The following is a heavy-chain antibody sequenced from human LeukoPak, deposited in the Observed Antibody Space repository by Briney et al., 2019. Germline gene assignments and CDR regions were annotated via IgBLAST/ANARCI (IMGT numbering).Heavy chain of an antibody. J-gene: IGHJ6*03. CDR2: MNPNSGST. V-gene: IGHV1-8*01. Sequence: ASVKVSCKASGYAFTSYDINWVRQATGKGLEWMGWMNPNSGSTDYAQKFQGRVTMTRNTSITTAYMELSSLRSEDTAVYYCARGRRWGSGTYYYMDVWGKGTTVTISS. D-gene: IGHD3-10*01. CDR1: GYAFTSYD. CDR3: ARGRRWGSGTYYYMDV.